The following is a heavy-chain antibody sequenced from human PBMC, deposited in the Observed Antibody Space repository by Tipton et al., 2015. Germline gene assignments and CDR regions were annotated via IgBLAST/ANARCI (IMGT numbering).Heavy chain of an antibody. CDR2: ISPSGDTA. CDR3: VRRDRGQLHTAYYFDS. Sequence: GSLRLSCEGSGFTFSDYVMHWVRQGPGKGLERICTISPSGDTASYADSVKGRVTISRDNSKNRLYLQIHSLQAEDTAIYYCVRRDRGQLHTAYYFDSWGHGTLVTVSS. V-gene: IGHV3-23*01. J-gene: IGHJ4*01. D-gene: IGHD2-2*01. CDR1: GFTFSDYV.